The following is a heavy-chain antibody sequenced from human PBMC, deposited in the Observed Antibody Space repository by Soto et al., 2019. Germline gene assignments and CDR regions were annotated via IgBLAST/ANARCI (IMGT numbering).Heavy chain of an antibody. CDR1: GGSISSVEHY. Sequence: SETLSLTCTVSGGSISSVEHYWSWIRQPPGKGLEWIGYIYYSGSTYYNPSLKSRLTISIDTAKNQFFLRLSSVTAADTAVYYCARGIAAPSVWGQGTLVTVSS. CDR2: IYYSGST. V-gene: IGHV4-30-4*01. CDR3: ARGIAAPSV. D-gene: IGHD6-13*01. J-gene: IGHJ4*02.